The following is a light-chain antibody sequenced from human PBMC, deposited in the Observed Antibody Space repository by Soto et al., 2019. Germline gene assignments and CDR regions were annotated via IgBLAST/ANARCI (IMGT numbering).Light chain of an antibody. CDR3: QQYNNWPPWT. Sequence: EIVMTPSPATLSVSPGERATLSCRASQSVSSNLAWYQQKPGQAPRLLIYGASTRATGIPARFSGSGSGTEFTLTISSLQSEDFAVYYCQQYNNWPPWTFSQGTKVDI. V-gene: IGKV3-15*01. CDR2: GAS. J-gene: IGKJ1*01. CDR1: QSVSSN.